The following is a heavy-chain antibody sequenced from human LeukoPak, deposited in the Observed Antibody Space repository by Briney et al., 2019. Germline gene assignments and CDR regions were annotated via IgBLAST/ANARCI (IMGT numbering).Heavy chain of an antibody. CDR1: GFTFSSYS. J-gene: IGHJ4*02. D-gene: IGHD6-13*01. CDR3: ARANPPGYSSTFIDY. CDR2: ISSSSSYI. Sequence: GGSLRLSCAASGFTFSSYSMNWVRQAPGKGLEWVSSISSSSSYIYCADSVKGRFTISRDNAKNSLYLQMNSLRAEDTAVYYCARANPPGYSSTFIDYWGQGTLVTVSS. V-gene: IGHV3-21*01.